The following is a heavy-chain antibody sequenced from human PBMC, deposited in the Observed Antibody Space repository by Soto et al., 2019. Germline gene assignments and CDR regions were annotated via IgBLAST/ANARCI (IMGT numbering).Heavy chain of an antibody. V-gene: IGHV3-53*01. Sequence: LRLSCAASGFTVSSNYMSWVRQAPGKGLEWVSVIYSGGSTYYADSVKGRFTISRDNSKNTLYLQMNSLRAEDTAVYYCARVAIPDWYFDLWGRGTLVTVSS. D-gene: IGHD2-2*02. CDR3: ARVAIPDWYFDL. J-gene: IGHJ2*01. CDR1: GFTVSSNY. CDR2: IYSGGST.